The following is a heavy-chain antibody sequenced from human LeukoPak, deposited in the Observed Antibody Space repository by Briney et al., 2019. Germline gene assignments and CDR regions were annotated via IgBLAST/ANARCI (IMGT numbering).Heavy chain of an antibody. D-gene: IGHD6-19*01. J-gene: IGHJ4*02. V-gene: IGHV3-74*01. CDR2: IKSDGTTA. Sequence: AGGFLRLSCAASGFTFSSYWMSWVRQAPGEGLVWVSHIKSDGTTAAYADSVKGRFTISRDNSKNTVCLQMNSLRVEDTAVYYCARDPSGSGWSLSHWGQGTLVTVSS. CDR3: ARDPSGSGWSLSH. CDR1: GFTFSSYW.